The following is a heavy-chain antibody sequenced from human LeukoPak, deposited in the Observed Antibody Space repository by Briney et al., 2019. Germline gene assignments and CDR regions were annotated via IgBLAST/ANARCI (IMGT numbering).Heavy chain of an antibody. CDR3: AKEQMDCSGGSCYDAFDI. D-gene: IGHD2-15*01. CDR1: GFTFSSYG. Sequence: PGRSLRLSCAASGFTFSSYGMHWVRQAPGKGLEWVAVIWYDGSNKYYADSVKGRFTISRDNSKNTLYLQMNSLRAEDTAVYYCAKEQMDCSGGSCYDAFDIWGQGTMVTVSS. V-gene: IGHV3-33*06. CDR2: IWYDGSNK. J-gene: IGHJ3*02.